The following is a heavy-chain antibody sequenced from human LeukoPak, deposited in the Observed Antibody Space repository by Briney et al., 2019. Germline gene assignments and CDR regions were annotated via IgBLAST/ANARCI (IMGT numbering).Heavy chain of an antibody. CDR2: ISAYNGNT. D-gene: IGHD5-24*01. Sequence: ASVKVSCKASGYTFTSYGISWVRQAPGQGLEWMGWISAYNGNTNYAQKFQGRVTITADESTSTAYVELSNLRSEDTAVYYCARVALGRRWLPSSYYYGMDVWGQGTTVTVSS. CDR1: GYTFTSYG. J-gene: IGHJ6*02. CDR3: ARVALGRRWLPSSYYYGMDV. V-gene: IGHV1-18*01.